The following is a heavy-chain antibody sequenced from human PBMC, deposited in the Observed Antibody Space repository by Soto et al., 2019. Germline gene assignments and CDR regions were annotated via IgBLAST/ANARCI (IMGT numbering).Heavy chain of an antibody. CDR1: GYTLTTFF. CDR2: INPGYPAGRST. V-gene: IGHV1-46*01. J-gene: IGHJ4*02. D-gene: IGHD3-3*01. CDR3: VRDLHEPLPADVLRVTR. Sequence: ASVKVSCKASGYTLTTFFMHWVRQAPGQGLEWMGVINPGYPAGRSTTYAQKFQGRITMTTDTSTSTVYMELSRLRSDDTAIYYCVRDLHEPLPADVLRVTRWGQGTQVTVSS.